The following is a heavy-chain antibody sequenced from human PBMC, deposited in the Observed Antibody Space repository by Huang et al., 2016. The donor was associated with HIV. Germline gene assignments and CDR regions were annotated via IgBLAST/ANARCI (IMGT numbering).Heavy chain of an antibody. Sequence: QVQLVQSGAEVKKPGASVKVSCKASGYIFISYGISWVRQAPGQGLEWVGWVSAYNGNTTYAQKLQGRVTRTTDTATSTAYMELRSLRSDDTAVYYCASPSDYYDSSGYKPPVYYYGMDVWGQGTTVTVSS. D-gene: IGHD3-22*01. V-gene: IGHV1-18*04. CDR3: ASPSDYYDSSGYKPPVYYYGMDV. J-gene: IGHJ6*02. CDR2: VSAYNGNT. CDR1: GYIFISYG.